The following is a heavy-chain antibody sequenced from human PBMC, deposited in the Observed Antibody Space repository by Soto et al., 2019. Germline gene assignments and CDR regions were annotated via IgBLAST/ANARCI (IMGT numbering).Heavy chain of an antibody. Sequence: EVQLLESGGGLVQPGGSLRLSCAASGFTFSSYAMSWVRQAPGKGLEWVSAISGSGGSTYYADSVKGRFTISRDNSKTTLYLQMSSLRAEDTAVYYCAKIHHSSSWYLDAFDIWGQGTMVTVSS. CDR3: AKIHHSSSWYLDAFDI. CDR1: GFTFSSYA. V-gene: IGHV3-23*01. CDR2: ISGSGGST. J-gene: IGHJ3*02. D-gene: IGHD6-13*01.